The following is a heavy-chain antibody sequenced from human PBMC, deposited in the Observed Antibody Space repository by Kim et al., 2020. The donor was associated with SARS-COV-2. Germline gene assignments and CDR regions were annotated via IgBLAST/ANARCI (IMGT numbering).Heavy chain of an antibody. CDR3: ARDLVGKRGSHYFDY. CDR2: ISSSSSYI. Sequence: GGSLRLSCAASGFTFSSYSMNWVRQAPGKGLEWVSSISSSSSYIYYADSVKGRFTISRDNAKNSLYLQMNSLRAEDTAVYYCARDLVGKRGSHYFDYWGQGTLVTVSS. CDR1: GFTFSSYS. J-gene: IGHJ4*02. D-gene: IGHD2-15*01. V-gene: IGHV3-21*01.